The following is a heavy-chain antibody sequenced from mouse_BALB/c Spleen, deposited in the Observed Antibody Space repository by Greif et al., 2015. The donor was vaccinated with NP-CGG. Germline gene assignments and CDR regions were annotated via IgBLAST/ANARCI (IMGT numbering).Heavy chain of an antibody. CDR1: GFTFSSYT. J-gene: IGHJ2*01. CDR3: TRDDYFDY. V-gene: IGHV5-6-4*01. Sequence: EVKVVDSGGGLVKPGGSLKLSCAASGFTFSSYTMSWVRQTPEKRLEWVATISSGGSYTYYPDSVKGRFTISRDNAKNTLYLQMSSLESEDTAMYYCTRDDYFDYWGQGTTLTVSS. CDR2: ISSGGSYT.